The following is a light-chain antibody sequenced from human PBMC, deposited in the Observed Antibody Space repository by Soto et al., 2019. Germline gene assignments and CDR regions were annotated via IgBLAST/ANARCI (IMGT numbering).Light chain of an antibody. Sequence: QSVLTQPPSASGTPGQRVTISCSGSTSNIGNNYAYWYQQLPGTAPKLLISRDNQRPSGVPDRFSGSKSGTSASLGITGFQTGDEADYYCGSWDSSLSAYVFGTGTRSPS. CDR3: GSWDSSLSAYV. J-gene: IGLJ1*01. CDR2: RDN. CDR1: TSNIGNNY. V-gene: IGLV1-47*01.